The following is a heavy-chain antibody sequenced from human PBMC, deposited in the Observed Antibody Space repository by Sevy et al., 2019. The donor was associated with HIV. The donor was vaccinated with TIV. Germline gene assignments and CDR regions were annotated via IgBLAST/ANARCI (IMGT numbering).Heavy chain of an antibody. Sequence: GGSLRLSCAASGFTFSNYVMSWVRQTPRKGLEWVSSIAGSGDNTYYLDTVKGRFIMSRDNSKNTLYLQMNSLRAEDTAVYYCARRIVGAGGYFDYWGQGTLVTVSS. J-gene: IGHJ4*02. CDR2: IAGSGDNT. D-gene: IGHD1-26*01. V-gene: IGHV3-23*01. CDR3: ARRIVGAGGYFDY. CDR1: GFTFSNYV.